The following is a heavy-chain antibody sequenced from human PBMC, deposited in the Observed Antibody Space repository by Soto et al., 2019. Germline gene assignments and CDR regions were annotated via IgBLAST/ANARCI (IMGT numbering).Heavy chain of an antibody. V-gene: IGHV3-33*01. D-gene: IGHD1-26*01. Sequence: GGSLRLSCAASGFTFSSYAMHWVRQAPGKGLEWVAVIWNADNTYNADSVKGRFTISRDNSENTLHLLMNGLRAEDTAVYYCARDSPIVGGTGASDIWGQGTMVTVPS. CDR1: GFTFSSYA. J-gene: IGHJ3*02. CDR3: ARDSPIVGGTGASDI. CDR2: IWNADNT.